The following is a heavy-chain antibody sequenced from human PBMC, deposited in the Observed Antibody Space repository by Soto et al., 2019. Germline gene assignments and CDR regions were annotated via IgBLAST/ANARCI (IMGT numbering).Heavy chain of an antibody. D-gene: IGHD1-26*01. V-gene: IGHV3-33*01. CDR3: AGMQEGALAF. Sequence: GGSLRLSCAASGFTFSSYGMHWVRQAPGKGLEWVAVIWYDGSNKYYADSVKGRFTISRDNSKNQFSLQLSSVIPEDTAVYYCAGMQEGALAFWGQGTLVTVSS. CDR2: IWYDGSNK. J-gene: IGHJ4*02. CDR1: GFTFSSYG.